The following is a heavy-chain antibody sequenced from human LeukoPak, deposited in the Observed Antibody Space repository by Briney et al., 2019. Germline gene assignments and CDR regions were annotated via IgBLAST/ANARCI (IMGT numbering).Heavy chain of an antibody. J-gene: IGHJ4*02. V-gene: IGHV4-30-2*01. Sequence: SQTLSLTCTVSGGSISSGGYYWSWIRQPPGKGLEWIGEINHSGSTNYNPSLKSRVTISVDTSKNQFSLKLSSVTAADTAVYYCARSADYDYVWGSYSYYFDYWGQGTLVTVSS. CDR2: INHSGST. CDR1: GGSISSGGYY. CDR3: ARSADYDYVWGSYSYYFDY. D-gene: IGHD3-16*01.